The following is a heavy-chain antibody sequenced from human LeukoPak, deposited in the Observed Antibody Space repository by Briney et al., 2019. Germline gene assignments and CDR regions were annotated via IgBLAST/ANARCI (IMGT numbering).Heavy chain of an antibody. CDR3: ARRAREFGWVFDY. CDR1: GGSISSYY. CDR2: IYYSGSS. V-gene: IGHV4-59*08. D-gene: IGHD3-10*01. J-gene: IGHJ4*02. Sequence: PETLSLTCTVSGGSISSYYWSWIRQPPGKGLEWIGYIYYSGSSSYYNPSLKSRVNISVDTSKNPFSLKLSSVTAADTAVYYCARRAREFGWVFDYWGQGTLVTGSS.